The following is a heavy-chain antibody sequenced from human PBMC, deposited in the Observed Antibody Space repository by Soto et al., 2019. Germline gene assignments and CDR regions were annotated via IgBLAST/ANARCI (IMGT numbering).Heavy chain of an antibody. CDR1: GFTFSDYY. CDR3: AKASGYDPLGSVYYYYGMDV. Sequence: PGGSLRLSCAASGFTFSDYYMSWIRQAPGKGLEWVSYISSSGSTIYYAGSVKGRFTISRDNAKNSLYLQMNSLRAEDTAVYYCAKASGYDPLGSVYYYYGMDVWGQGTTVTVSS. J-gene: IGHJ6*02. D-gene: IGHD5-12*01. CDR2: ISSSGSTI. V-gene: IGHV3-11*01.